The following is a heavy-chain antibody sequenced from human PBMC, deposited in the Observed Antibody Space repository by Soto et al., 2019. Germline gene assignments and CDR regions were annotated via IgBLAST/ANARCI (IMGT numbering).Heavy chain of an antibody. Sequence: ASVKVSCKASGGTFSSYAISWVRQAPGQGLEWMGGIIPIFGTANYAQKFQGRVTITADKSTSTAYMELSGLRSEDTAVYYCARDPPYSSGWYGYYGMDVWGQGTTVTVSS. CDR3: ARDPPYSSGWYGYYGMDV. D-gene: IGHD6-19*01. J-gene: IGHJ6*02. CDR1: GGTFSSYA. V-gene: IGHV1-69*06. CDR2: IIPIFGTA.